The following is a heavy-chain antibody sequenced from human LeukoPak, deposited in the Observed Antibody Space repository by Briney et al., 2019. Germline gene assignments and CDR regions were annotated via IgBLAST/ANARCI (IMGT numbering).Heavy chain of an antibody. CDR1: GFTFDLYW. D-gene: IGHD2-21*02. CDR2: IKQDGGEK. J-gene: IGHJ6*02. CDR3: ARDFTVVVAAMNYGMDV. V-gene: IGHV3-7*01. Sequence: PGGSLRLSCGASGFTFDLYWMTWVRQAPGKGLEWVANIKQDGGEKYYVDSVKGRFTISRDNAKNSVSLEMNNLRAEDTAVYYCARDFTVVVAAMNYGMDVWGQGTTVTVSS.